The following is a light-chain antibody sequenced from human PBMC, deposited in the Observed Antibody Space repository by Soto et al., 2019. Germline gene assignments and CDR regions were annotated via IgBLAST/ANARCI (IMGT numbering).Light chain of an antibody. Sequence: QYVLTQSPSACGTPGQRVSISCSGSTSNIGTNTVSWYQHVPGTAPKLLIYSNDQRPSAVPGRFSGSKSGTSASLAISGLLSEDEADYYCATWDDSLNVVFGGGTKLTVL. V-gene: IGLV1-44*01. CDR1: TSNIGTNT. J-gene: IGLJ2*01. CDR3: ATWDDSLNVV. CDR2: SND.